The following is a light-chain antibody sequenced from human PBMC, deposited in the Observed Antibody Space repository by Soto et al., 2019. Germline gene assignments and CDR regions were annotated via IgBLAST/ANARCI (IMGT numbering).Light chain of an antibody. V-gene: IGLV1-47*01. CDR2: RNN. J-gene: IGLJ2*01. Sequence: QAVVTQPPSASGTPGQRVTISCSGSSSNIGSNYVYWYQQLPGTAPKLLIYRNNQRPSGVPDRFSGSKSGPSASLAISGLRSEDEADYYCAAWDDSLSGPHVVFGGGTKLTVL. CDR3: AAWDDSLSGPHVV. CDR1: SSNIGSNY.